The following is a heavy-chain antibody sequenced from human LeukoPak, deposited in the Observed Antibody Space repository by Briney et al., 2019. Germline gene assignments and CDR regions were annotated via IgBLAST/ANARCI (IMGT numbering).Heavy chain of an antibody. CDR3: ARALADSRGYYLGFDY. J-gene: IGHJ4*02. Sequence: GGSLRLSRAASGFTFSDYYMGWIRQAPGKGLEWISYITNNGGAVFYADSLKGRLTIFRDNAKKSLYLQMNSLRPDDTALYYCARALADSRGYYLGFDYWGQGTLVTVSS. D-gene: IGHD3-22*01. CDR1: GFTFSDYY. CDR2: ITNNGGAV. V-gene: IGHV3-11*04.